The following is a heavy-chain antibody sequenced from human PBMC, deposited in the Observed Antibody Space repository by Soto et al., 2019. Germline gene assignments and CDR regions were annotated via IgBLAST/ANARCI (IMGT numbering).Heavy chain of an antibody. Sequence: QVQLVESGGGVVQPGRSLRLSCAASGFTFSSYGMHWVRQAPGKGLEWVALISHDGSNKYYVDSVKGRFTISRDNSKNTMFLQMNSLRARDTAVYYCAKDRLRGGFLTTATTNGMDVWGQGTTVTVSS. CDR1: GFTFSSYG. D-gene: IGHD1-26*01. V-gene: IGHV3-30*18. CDR3: AKDRLRGGFLTTATTNGMDV. J-gene: IGHJ6*02. CDR2: ISHDGSNK.